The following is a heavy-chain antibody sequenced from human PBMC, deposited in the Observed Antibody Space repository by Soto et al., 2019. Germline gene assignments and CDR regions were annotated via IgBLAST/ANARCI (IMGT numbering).Heavy chain of an antibody. D-gene: IGHD5-18*01. CDR3: ARSGGYHFDF. V-gene: IGHV3-74*01. Sequence: EVQLVESGGGLLQPGGSLRLSCAASGFTFSNYWMHWVRLAPGKGLVWVARLNTDGAITAYADSVKGRFTISRVNAKNTLYLQMNSLRADETAVYYCARSGGYHFDFWGQGTLVSVSS. J-gene: IGHJ4*02. CDR1: GFTFSNYW. CDR2: LNTDGAIT.